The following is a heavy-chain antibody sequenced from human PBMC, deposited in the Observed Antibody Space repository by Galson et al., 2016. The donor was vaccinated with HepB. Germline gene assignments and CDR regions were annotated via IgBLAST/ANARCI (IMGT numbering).Heavy chain of an antibody. CDR1: GFTFGNYA. Sequence: SLRLSCATSGFTFGNYAMSWFRQAPGKGLEWVGFIRSKAYGGTAEYAASVKARFTISRDDFKSIAYLQMNSLNTEDKAVYYCTRARGYSFGYSDYWGQGTLVTVSS. J-gene: IGHJ4*02. V-gene: IGHV3-49*03. CDR3: TRARGYSFGYSDY. D-gene: IGHD5-18*01. CDR2: IRSKAYGGTA.